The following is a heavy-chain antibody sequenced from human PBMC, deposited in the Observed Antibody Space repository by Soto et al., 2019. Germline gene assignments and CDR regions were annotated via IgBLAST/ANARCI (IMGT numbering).Heavy chain of an antibody. CDR3: ARKDKSGYFNWFDP. CDR1: GYRFTSYW. CDR2: IFPSDSDT. J-gene: IGHJ5*02. V-gene: IGHV5-51*01. Sequence: GESLKISCRTSGYRFTSYWIAWVRQMPGKGLEWMGIIFPSDSDTRYSPSFQGQVTISADRSTSTVFLQWASLKASDTAVYFCARKDKSGYFNWFDPWGQGALVTVSS. D-gene: IGHD3-22*01.